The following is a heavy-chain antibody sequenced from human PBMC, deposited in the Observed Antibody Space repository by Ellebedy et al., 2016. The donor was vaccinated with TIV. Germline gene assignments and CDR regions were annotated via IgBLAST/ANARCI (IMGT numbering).Heavy chain of an antibody. Sequence: ASVKVSCXASGYTFITHGISWVRQAPGQGLEWTGWISAYNGNTKYAQKFHDRVTMTTDTSTSTAYMELRRLISDDTAVYYCARDLGITMAPYYFDYWGQGTLVTVSS. CDR2: ISAYNGNT. V-gene: IGHV1-18*01. J-gene: IGHJ4*02. CDR3: ARDLGITMAPYYFDY. D-gene: IGHD6-19*01. CDR1: GYTFITHG.